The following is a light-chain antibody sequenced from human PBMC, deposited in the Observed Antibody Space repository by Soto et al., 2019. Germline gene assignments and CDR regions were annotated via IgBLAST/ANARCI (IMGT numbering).Light chain of an antibody. J-gene: IGLJ1*01. CDR3: SSYVGTNSYV. CDR2: RNN. CDR1: SSNIGSNY. V-gene: IGLV1-47*01. Sequence: QSVLTQPPSASGTPGQGVTISCSGSSSNIGSNYVYWYQHLTGTAPKLLIYRNNQRPSGVPDRFSGSKSGTTAALTVCGLQAEDEADYYCSSYVGTNSYVFGTGTKVTVL.